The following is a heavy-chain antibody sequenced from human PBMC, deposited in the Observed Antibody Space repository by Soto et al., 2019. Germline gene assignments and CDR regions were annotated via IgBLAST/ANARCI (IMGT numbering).Heavy chain of an antibody. CDR3: ARPGNYGSGSYLYYLDY. D-gene: IGHD3-10*01. Sequence: QLQLQESGPGLVKPSETLSLTCTVSGGSISSSSYYWGWIRQPPGKGLEWIGSIYYSGSTYSNPYLKSRVTISVDTSKNQFSLKLSSVTAADTAVYYCARPGNYGSGSYLYYLDYWGQGTLVTVSS. CDR1: GGSISSSSYY. J-gene: IGHJ4*02. V-gene: IGHV4-39*01. CDR2: IYYSGST.